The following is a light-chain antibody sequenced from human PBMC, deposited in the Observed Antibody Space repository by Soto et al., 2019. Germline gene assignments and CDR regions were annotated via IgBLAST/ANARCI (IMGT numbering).Light chain of an antibody. CDR3: QSYDSSLISYV. CDR2: GNS. Sequence: QSVLTQPPSVPGAPGQRVTISCTGSSSNIGAGYDVHWYQQLPGTAPKLLIYGNSNRPSGVPDRFSGSKSGTSASLAITGLQAEDEADYYCQSYDSSLISYVFGTGTKLTVL. V-gene: IGLV1-40*01. CDR1: SSNIGAGYD. J-gene: IGLJ1*01.